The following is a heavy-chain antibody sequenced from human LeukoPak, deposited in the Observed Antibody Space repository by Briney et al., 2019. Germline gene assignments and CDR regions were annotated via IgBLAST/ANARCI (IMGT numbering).Heavy chain of an antibody. J-gene: IGHJ4*02. V-gene: IGHV4-61*02. CDR1: GGSVNSGSYY. CDR2: IYTSGGT. D-gene: IGHD4-11*01. CDR3: ARAVVDYSEYYFDY. Sequence: PSETLSLTCTVSGGSVNSGSYYWSWIRQPAGKGLEWIGRIYTSGGTNYNPSLKSRVTMSVDTSKNQFSLKLSSVTAADTAVYYCARAVVDYSEYYFDYWGQGTLVTVSS.